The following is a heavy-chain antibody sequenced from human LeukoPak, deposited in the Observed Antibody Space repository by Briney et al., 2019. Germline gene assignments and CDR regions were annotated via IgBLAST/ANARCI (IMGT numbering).Heavy chain of an antibody. D-gene: IGHD6-19*01. CDR3: ARDVEGIAVGNPYYYYGMDV. V-gene: IGHV3-7*01. CDR2: IKQNGSER. CDR1: GFTFSSYW. Sequence: PGGSLRLSCAASGFTFSSYWMSCVRQAPGKGLEWVANIKQNGSERYYVDSVKGRFTISRDNAKNSLYLQMNSLRAEDTAVYYCARDVEGIAVGNPYYYYGMDVWGQGTTVTVSS. J-gene: IGHJ6*02.